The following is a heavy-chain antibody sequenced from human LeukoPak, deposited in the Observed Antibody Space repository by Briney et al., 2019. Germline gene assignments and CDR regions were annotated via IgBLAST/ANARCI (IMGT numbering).Heavy chain of an antibody. D-gene: IGHD1-26*01. CDR1: GASISSSNYY. CDR3: ATRGTVGARFDF. Sequence: PSETLSLTCTVSGASISSSNYYWSWIRQPAGKGLEWIGHIYSTGYTNYNPSLKSRGSISVDTSRNQFSLKVASVTAADTAVYYCATRGTVGARFDFWGQGRLVTVSS. CDR2: IYSTGYT. V-gene: IGHV4-61*09. J-gene: IGHJ4*02.